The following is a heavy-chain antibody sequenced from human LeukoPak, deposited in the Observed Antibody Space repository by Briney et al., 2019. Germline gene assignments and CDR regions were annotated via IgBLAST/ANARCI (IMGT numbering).Heavy chain of an antibody. J-gene: IGHJ4*02. CDR3: ARGTWSSSIDY. CDR2: IYYSGST. D-gene: IGHD6-6*01. Sequence: SETLSLTCTVSGGSISSGDYYWSWIRQPPGTGLEWIGYIYYSGSTYYNPSLKSRLTISGDTSKNQFSLRLSSVTAADTAVYYCARGTWSSSIDYWGQGTLVTVSS. CDR1: GGSISSGDYY. V-gene: IGHV4-30-4*01.